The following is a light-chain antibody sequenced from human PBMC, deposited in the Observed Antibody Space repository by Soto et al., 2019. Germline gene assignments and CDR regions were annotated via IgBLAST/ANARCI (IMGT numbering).Light chain of an antibody. CDR1: SSAVGGYNY. V-gene: IGLV2-8*01. J-gene: IGLJ2*01. Sequence: QSALTQPPSASGSPGQSVTISCTGTSSAVGGYNYVSWYKQHPGKAPKFMIYEVSKRPSGVPDRFSGSKSGNTASLTVSGLQADDEADYYCSSYAGSNNPVIFGGGTKLTVL. CDR3: SSYAGSNNPVI. CDR2: EVS.